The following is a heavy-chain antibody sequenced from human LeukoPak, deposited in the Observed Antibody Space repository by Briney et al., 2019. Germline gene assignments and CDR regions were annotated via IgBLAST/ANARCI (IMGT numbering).Heavy chain of an antibody. D-gene: IGHD6-6*01. CDR2: MNPNSGNT. CDR3: ARASIAARRAFDY. V-gene: IGHV1-8*01. J-gene: IGHJ4*02. Sequence: ASVKVSCKAPGYTFTSYDINWVRQATGQGLEWMGWMNPNSGNTGYAQKFQGRVTMTRNTSISTAYMELSSLRSEDTAVYYCARASIAARRAFDYWGQGTPVTVSS. CDR1: GYTFTSYD.